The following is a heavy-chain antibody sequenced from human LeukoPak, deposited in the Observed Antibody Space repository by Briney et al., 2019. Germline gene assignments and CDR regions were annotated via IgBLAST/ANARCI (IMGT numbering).Heavy chain of an antibody. D-gene: IGHD2-21*02. CDR2: IFPGDSDT. V-gene: IGHV5-51*01. CDR1: GYRFTSYW. Sequence: GESLKISCKGSGYRFTSYWIAWVRQMPGKGLEWMGIIFPGDSDTRYSPSFQGQVSFSADKSISTAYLQWSSLKASDTAMYYCAIYGAGGNSGSWFDPWGQGTLVTVSS. CDR3: AIYGAGGNSGSWFDP. J-gene: IGHJ5*02.